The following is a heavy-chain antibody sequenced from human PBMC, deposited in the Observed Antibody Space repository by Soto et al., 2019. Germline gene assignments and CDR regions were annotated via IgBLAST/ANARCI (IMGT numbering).Heavy chain of an antibody. CDR3: ARHPYDSSGYYYGYYYYYGMDV. Sequence: SETLSLTCTVSGGSISSSSYYWGWIRQPPGKGLEWIGSIYYSGSTYYNPSLKSRVTISVDTSKNQFSLKLSSVTAADTAVYYCARHPYDSSGYYYGYYYYYGMDVWGQGTTVTVSS. CDR1: GGSISSSSYY. V-gene: IGHV4-39*01. D-gene: IGHD3-22*01. J-gene: IGHJ6*02. CDR2: IYYSGST.